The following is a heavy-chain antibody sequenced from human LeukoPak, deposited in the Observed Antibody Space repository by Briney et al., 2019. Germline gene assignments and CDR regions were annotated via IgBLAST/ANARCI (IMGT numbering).Heavy chain of an antibody. CDR1: GFTFSSYS. J-gene: IGHJ4*02. D-gene: IGHD3-3*01. CDR2: ISSSSSSYI. CDR3: ARDHTLLRFLEWLPFDY. Sequence: GGSLRLSCAASGFTFSSYSMNWVRQAPGKGLEWVSSISSSSSSYIYYADSVKGRFTISRDNAKNSLYLQMNSLRAEDTAVYYCARDHTLLRFLEWLPFDYWGQGTLVTVSS. V-gene: IGHV3-21*01.